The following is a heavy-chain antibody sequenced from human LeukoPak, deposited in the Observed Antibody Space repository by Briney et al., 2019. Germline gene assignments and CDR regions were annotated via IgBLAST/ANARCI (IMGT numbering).Heavy chain of an antibody. J-gene: IGHJ3*02. Sequence: PGGSLRLSCAASGFTVSSNYMSWFRQAPGKGLEWVSVIYSGGSTYYADSVKGRFTISRDNSKNTLYLQMNSLRAEDTAVYYCARGGRGYYDSSGYEDAFDIWGQGTMVTVSS. D-gene: IGHD3-22*01. CDR1: GFTVSSNY. V-gene: IGHV3-53*01. CDR3: ARGGRGYYDSSGYEDAFDI. CDR2: IYSGGST.